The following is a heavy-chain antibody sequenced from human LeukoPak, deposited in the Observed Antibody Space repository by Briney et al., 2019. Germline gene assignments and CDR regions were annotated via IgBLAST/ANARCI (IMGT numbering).Heavy chain of an antibody. CDR1: GGSISSSSYY. Sequence: SETLSLTCTVSGGSISSSSYYWGWIRQPPGKGLEWIGSIYYSGSTYHNPSLKSRVTISVDTSKNQFSLKLSSVTAADTAVYYCARHLSHRLFDYWGQGTLVTVSS. CDR3: ARHLSHRLFDY. CDR2: IYYSGST. J-gene: IGHJ4*02. V-gene: IGHV4-39*01. D-gene: IGHD1-14*01.